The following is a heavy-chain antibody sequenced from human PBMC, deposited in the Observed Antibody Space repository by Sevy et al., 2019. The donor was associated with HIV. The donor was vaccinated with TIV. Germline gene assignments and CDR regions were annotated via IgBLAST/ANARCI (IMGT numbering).Heavy chain of an antibody. V-gene: IGHV3-15*01. J-gene: IGHJ6*02. D-gene: IGHD2-8*02. Sequence: GGSLRLSCAASGFTFSNAWMSWVRQAPGKGLEWVGRIKSKTDGGTTDYVAPVKGRYTISRDDSKTTLFLKMNSLKTEDTAVYYCSTDPIIVLLVTDGMDVWGQGTTVTVSS. CDR2: IKSKTDGGTT. CDR3: STDPIIVLLVTDGMDV. CDR1: GFTFSNAW.